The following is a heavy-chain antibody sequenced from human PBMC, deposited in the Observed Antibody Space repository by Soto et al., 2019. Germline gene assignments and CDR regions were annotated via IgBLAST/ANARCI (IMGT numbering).Heavy chain of an antibody. CDR3: ASHYYDSSGWPYYYGMDV. V-gene: IGHV1-69*06. J-gene: IGHJ6*02. D-gene: IGHD3-22*01. CDR1: GGTFSSYA. CDR2: IIPIFGTA. Sequence: SVKVSCKASGGTFSSYAISWVRQAPGQGLEWMGGIIPIFGTANYAQKFQGRVTITADKSTSTAYMELSSLRSVDTAVYYCASHYYDSSGWPYYYGMDVWGQGTTVTVSS.